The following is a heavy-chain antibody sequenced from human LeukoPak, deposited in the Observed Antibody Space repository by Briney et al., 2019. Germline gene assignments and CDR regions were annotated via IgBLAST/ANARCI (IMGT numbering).Heavy chain of an antibody. CDR3: ARVEGATTHY. CDR1: VYTFTSYG. CDR2: ISGYNGNT. J-gene: IGHJ4*02. V-gene: IGHV1-18*01. D-gene: IGHD1-26*01. Sequence: ASVKVSCTASVYTFTSYGISWVRQAPGQGLEWMGWISGYNGNTNYAQKLQGRVTMTTDTSTSTAYMELRSLRSDDTAVYYCARVEGATTHYWGQGTLVTVSS.